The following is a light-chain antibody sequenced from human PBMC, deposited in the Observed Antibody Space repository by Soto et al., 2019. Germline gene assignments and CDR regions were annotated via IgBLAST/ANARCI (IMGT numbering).Light chain of an antibody. CDR2: DVS. CDR3: SSYTSSRTVV. V-gene: IGLV2-14*03. Sequence: QSVLTQPASVSGSPGQSITISCTGTSSDVGGYNYVSWYQQHPGKAPKLMIYDVSNRPSGVSNRFSGSKSGNTASLTISGIQAEDEAAYYCSSYTSSRTVVFGGGTKLTVL. CDR1: SSDVGGYNY. J-gene: IGLJ2*01.